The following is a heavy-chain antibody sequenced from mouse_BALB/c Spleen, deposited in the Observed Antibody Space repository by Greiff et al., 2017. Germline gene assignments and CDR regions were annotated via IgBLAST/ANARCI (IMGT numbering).Heavy chain of an antibody. V-gene: IGHV2-6-7*01. CDR1: GFSLTGYG. CDR3: AGDRGWLLRGYAMDY. Sequence: VQLQESGPGLVAPSQSLSITCTVSGFSLTGYGVNWVRQPPGKGLEWLGMIWGDGSTDYNSALKSRLSISKDNSKSQVFLKMNSLQTDDTARYYCAGDRGWLLRGYAMDYWGQGTSVTVSS. J-gene: IGHJ4*01. D-gene: IGHD2-3*01. CDR2: IWGDGST.